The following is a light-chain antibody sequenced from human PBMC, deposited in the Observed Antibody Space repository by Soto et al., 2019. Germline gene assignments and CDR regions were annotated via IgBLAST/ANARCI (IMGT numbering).Light chain of an antibody. CDR2: GAS. J-gene: IGKJ3*01. CDR1: QSVSSNS. Sequence: IVLTQSPGTLSLSPGERATLSCRASQSVSSNSLAWFQLKPGQAPRLLIYGASSRATGIPDRFSGSGSGTEFTLTISTLQSADFAVYYCQQYDNWPPFTCGPGTKVDIK. CDR3: QQYDNWPPFT. V-gene: IGKV3-20*01.